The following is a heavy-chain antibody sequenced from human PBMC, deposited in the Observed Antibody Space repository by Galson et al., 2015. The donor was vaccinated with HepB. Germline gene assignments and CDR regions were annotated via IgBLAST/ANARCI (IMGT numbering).Heavy chain of an antibody. J-gene: IGHJ5*02. D-gene: IGHD6-19*01. V-gene: IGHV3-49*04. CDR1: GFTFGDYD. Sequence: SLRLSCATPGFTFGDYDMNWVRQAPGKGLEWVGFIRSKGYGATTEYAAPVKGRFTISRDDSKSIAYLQMNSLKTEDTAVYYCTGGRWLAWFDPWGQGTLVTVSS. CDR2: IRSKGYGATT. CDR3: TGGRWLAWFDP.